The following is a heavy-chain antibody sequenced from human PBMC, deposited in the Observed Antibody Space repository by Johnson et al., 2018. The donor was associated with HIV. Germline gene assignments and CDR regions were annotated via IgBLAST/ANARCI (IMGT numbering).Heavy chain of an antibody. D-gene: IGHD3-22*01. J-gene: IGHJ3*02. CDR1: GFTFSSYG. CDR2: IRYDGNSK. V-gene: IGHV3-30*02. Sequence: QVQLVESGGGVVQPGGSLRLSCAASGFTFSSYGMHWVRRTPGKGLEWVAFIRYDGNSKYYIDSVKGRFTVSRDNSKNTLYLQMNSLRAEDTAVYYCASDSSGYDERGEKDAFDIWGQGTMVTVSS. CDR3: ASDSSGYDERGEKDAFDI.